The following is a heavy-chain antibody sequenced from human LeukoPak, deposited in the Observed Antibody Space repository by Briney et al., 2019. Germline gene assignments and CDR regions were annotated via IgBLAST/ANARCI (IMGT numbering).Heavy chain of an antibody. CDR3: ARVLTYYDILTGYFGVADWFDP. Sequence: ASVKVSCKASGYTFTSYGISWVRQAPGQGLEWMGWISAYNGNTNYAQKLQGRVTMTTDTSTSTAYMELRSLRSDDTAVHYCARVLTYYDILTGYFGVADWFDPWGQGTLVTVSS. CDR2: ISAYNGNT. CDR1: GYTFTSYG. V-gene: IGHV1-18*01. J-gene: IGHJ5*02. D-gene: IGHD3-9*01.